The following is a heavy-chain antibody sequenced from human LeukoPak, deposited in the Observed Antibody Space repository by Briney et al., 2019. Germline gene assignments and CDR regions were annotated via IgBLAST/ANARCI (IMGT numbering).Heavy chain of an antibody. CDR1: GYSSTSYW. D-gene: IGHD6-6*01. CDR3: ARAYSSSSVWFDP. V-gene: IGHV5-51*01. J-gene: IGHJ5*02. Sequence: GESLKSSSKGSGYSSTSYWIGWVRQMPGKGLEWMGIIYPGDSDTRYSPFFQGQVTISADKSISPAYLQWSSLKASDTAMYYCARAYSSSSVWFDPWGQGTLVTVSS. CDR2: IYPGDSDT.